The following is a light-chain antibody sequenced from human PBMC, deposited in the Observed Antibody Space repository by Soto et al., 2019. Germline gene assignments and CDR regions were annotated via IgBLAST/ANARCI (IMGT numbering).Light chain of an antibody. CDR3: QQRNSWPPTFT. V-gene: IGKV3-11*01. CDR2: RAS. CDR1: QSVGSL. Sequence: EIVLTQSPGTLSVSPVGIGTLSCMASQSVGSLLAWYQQKPGQAPRLLIYRASSRAAGISGSFSGSGSGTEFTLTISSLEPEDFAVYYCQQRNSWPPTFTFGQGTRLEI. J-gene: IGKJ5*01.